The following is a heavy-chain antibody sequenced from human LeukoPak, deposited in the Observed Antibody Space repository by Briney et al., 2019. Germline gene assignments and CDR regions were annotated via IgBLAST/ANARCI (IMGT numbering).Heavy chain of an antibody. J-gene: IGHJ1*01. CDR3: AKDRGSVTYEYFQY. V-gene: IGHV3-23*01. CDR2: ISGSGGST. Sequence: TGGSLRLSCAASGFTFSSYAMSWVRQAPGKGLEWVSTISGSGGSTYYADSVKGRFTISRDNSKNTLYVQMNSLTAEDTAVYYCAKDRGSVTYEYFQYWGQGTLVTVSS. D-gene: IGHD3-10*01. CDR1: GFTFSSYA.